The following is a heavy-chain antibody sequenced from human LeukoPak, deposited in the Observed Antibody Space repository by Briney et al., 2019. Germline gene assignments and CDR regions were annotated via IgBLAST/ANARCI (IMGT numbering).Heavy chain of an antibody. CDR2: ISSSGGTI. CDR3: AKRGKGYCSSPSCATDY. D-gene: IGHD2-2*01. Sequence: PGGSLRLSCVGSGFTFSTYEMTWVRQAPGKGLEWVSYISSSGGTIYYADSVKGRFTISRDNSKNTLYLQLNSLRAEDTAVYFCAKRGKGYCSSPSCATDYWGQGTLVTVSS. V-gene: IGHV3-48*03. CDR1: GFTFSTYE. J-gene: IGHJ4*02.